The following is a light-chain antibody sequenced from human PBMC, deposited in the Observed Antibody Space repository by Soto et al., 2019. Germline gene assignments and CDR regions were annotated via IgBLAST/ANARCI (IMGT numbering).Light chain of an antibody. Sequence: QSVLAQPPSVSGTPGQRVTISCSGSSSNIGKNTLSWYQQLPGAAPKPLISTDNQRPSGVPDRFSGSKSGTSASLAISGLQSEDEADYYCAAWDNSLNGHVFGTGTKLTVL. J-gene: IGLJ1*01. CDR3: AAWDNSLNGHV. CDR1: SSNIGKNT. CDR2: TDN. V-gene: IGLV1-44*01.